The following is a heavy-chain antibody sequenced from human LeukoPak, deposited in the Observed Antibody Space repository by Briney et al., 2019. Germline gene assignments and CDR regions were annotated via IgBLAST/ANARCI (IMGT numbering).Heavy chain of an antibody. Sequence: PGGSLRLSCVASGFTFSDLWMSWVRQAPGKGLQWVANIKYDGSENYYVDSVKGRFTISRDNARNSVFLQMNNLRAEGTAVYYCARARGFDMWGQGTKVTVSS. CDR1: GFTFSDLW. J-gene: IGHJ3*02. CDR3: ARARGFDM. D-gene: IGHD3-10*01. V-gene: IGHV3-7*01. CDR2: IKYDGSEN.